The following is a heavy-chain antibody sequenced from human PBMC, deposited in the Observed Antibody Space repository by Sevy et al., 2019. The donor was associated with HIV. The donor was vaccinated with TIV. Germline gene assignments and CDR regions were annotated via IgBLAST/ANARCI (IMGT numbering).Heavy chain of an antibody. CDR1: GFTFYNYA. Sequence: GGSLRLSCAASGFTFYNYAMNWVRQAPGKGLEWVSTIFRSGETTYYADSVKARFTISRDNSKNTQYLQMNSLRTEDTALYYCAGARYDSSGSFDAFDIWGQGTMVTVSS. CDR2: IFRSGETT. J-gene: IGHJ3*02. CDR3: AGARYDSSGSFDAFDI. D-gene: IGHD3-22*01. V-gene: IGHV3-23*01.